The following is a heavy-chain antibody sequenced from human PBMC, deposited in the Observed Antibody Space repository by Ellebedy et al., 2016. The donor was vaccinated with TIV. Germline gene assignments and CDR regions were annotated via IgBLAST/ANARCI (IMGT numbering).Heavy chain of an antibody. D-gene: IGHD6-13*01. J-gene: IGHJ4*02. Sequence: PGGSLRLSCAASGFTVSGNYMTWVRQAPGKGLEWVSSITGSSSYMFYADSVKGRFTISRDNAKNSLYLQMNSLRAEDTAVYYCSRGIAAVMYWGQGTLVTVSS. V-gene: IGHV3-21*01. CDR2: ITGSSSYM. CDR1: GFTVSGNY. CDR3: SRGIAAVMY.